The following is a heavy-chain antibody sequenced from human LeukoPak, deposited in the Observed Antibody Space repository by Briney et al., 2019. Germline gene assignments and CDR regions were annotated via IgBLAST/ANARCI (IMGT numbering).Heavy chain of an antibody. D-gene: IGHD3-10*01. J-gene: IGHJ4*02. CDR3: ARAEVYYGSGSYDY. V-gene: IGHV1-2*02. CDR1: GYTFTGYY. CDR2: INPNSGGT. Sequence: ASVKVSFKASGYTFTGYYMHWVRQAPGQGLEWMGWINPNSGGTNYAQKFQGRVTMTRDTSISTAYMELSRLRSDDTAVYYCARAEVYYGSGSYDYWGQGTLVTVSS.